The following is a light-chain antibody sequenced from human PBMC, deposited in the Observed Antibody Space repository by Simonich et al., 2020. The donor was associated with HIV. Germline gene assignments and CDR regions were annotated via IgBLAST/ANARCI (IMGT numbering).Light chain of an antibody. Sequence: DIVMTQSPDSLAVSLCERATINCKSSQSVLYSSNNKNYLAWYQQKPGQPPKLLIYWASTRESGVPDRFSGSGSGTNFTLTISSLQAEDVAVYYCHQYYSIPTFGQGTKAEVK. CDR1: QSVLYSSNNKNY. J-gene: IGKJ1*01. CDR2: WAS. V-gene: IGKV4-1*01. CDR3: HQYYSIPT.